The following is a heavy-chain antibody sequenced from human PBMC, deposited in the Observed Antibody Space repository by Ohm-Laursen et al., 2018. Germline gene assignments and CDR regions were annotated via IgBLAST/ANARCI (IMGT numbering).Heavy chain of an antibody. CDR1: GYTFTAYY. CDR2: IKPSGGST. V-gene: IGHV1-46*01. J-gene: IGHJ5*02. Sequence: SVKVSCKTSGYTFTAYYMHWVRQAPGQGLEWMGIIKPSGGSTTYAQKFQGRVTMTRDTSTSTVYMELSSLRSEDTAVYYCARDPVWLRRHCSGGSCYEGWFDPWGQGTLVTVSS. CDR3: ARDPVWLRRHCSGGSCYEGWFDP. D-gene: IGHD2-15*01.